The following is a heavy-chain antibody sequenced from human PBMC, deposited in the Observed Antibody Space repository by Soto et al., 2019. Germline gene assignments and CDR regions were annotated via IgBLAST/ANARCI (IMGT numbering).Heavy chain of an antibody. CDR2: TYYRSKWYN. V-gene: IGHV6-1*01. CDR3: ARVRYYDPTHNGTYVMDV. Sequence: SQTLSLTCAISGDSVSSNSAAWNWIRQSPSRGLEWLGRTYYRSKWYNDYAVSVKSRITINPDTSKNQFSLQLNSVTPEDTAVYYCARVRYYDPTHNGTYVMDVWGQGNTVTVS. J-gene: IGHJ6*02. CDR1: GDSVSSNSAA. D-gene: IGHD3-22*01.